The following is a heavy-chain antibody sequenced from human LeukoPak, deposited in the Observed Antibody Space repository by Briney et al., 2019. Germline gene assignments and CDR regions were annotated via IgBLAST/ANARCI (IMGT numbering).Heavy chain of an antibody. CDR2: VSGNGDSA. Sequence: GGSLRLSCAASGFTFSNYAMSWVRQAEGKGLEWVSGVSGNGDSAYYADSVKGRCTISRDNSKNTLYLQMNSLRAEDTAVYYCARGRYSSSSSPIDYWGQGTLV. J-gene: IGHJ4*02. V-gene: IGHV3-23*01. D-gene: IGHD6-6*01. CDR1: GFTFSNYA. CDR3: ARGRYSSSSSPIDY.